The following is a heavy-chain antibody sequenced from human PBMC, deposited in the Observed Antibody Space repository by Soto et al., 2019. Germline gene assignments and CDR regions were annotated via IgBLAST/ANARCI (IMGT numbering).Heavy chain of an antibody. V-gene: IGHV1-2*04. CDR2: INPNSGGT. Sequence: QVQLVQSGAEVKKPGASVKVSCKASGYTFTGYYMHWLRQAPGQGLEWMGWINPNSGGTNYAQKFQGWVTMTRDTHIRTAYMELSRLRSDDTAVYYCARDTLAAAGTSYYGMDVWGQGTTVTVSS. D-gene: IGHD6-13*01. CDR1: GYTFTGYY. J-gene: IGHJ6*02. CDR3: ARDTLAAAGTSYYGMDV.